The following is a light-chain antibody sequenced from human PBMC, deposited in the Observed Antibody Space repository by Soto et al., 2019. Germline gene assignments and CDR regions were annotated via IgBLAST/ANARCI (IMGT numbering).Light chain of an antibody. CDR3: ISYAGSNDVV. CDR2: EVS. J-gene: IGLJ2*01. CDR1: SSDVGTYNY. V-gene: IGLV2-8*01. Sequence: QSALAQPPSASGSPGQSVTISCTGTSSDVGTYNYVSWYQQHPGKAPKLMIYEVSKRPSGVPDRFSGSKSGNTASLTVSGLQAEDEADYYCISYAGSNDVVFGGGTKVTVL.